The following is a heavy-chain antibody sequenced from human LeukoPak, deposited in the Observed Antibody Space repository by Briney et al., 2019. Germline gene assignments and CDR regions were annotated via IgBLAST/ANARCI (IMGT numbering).Heavy chain of an antibody. V-gene: IGHV3-30*02. D-gene: IGHD3-3*01. CDR3: AKETSRFLEWLFDAFDI. CDR1: GFTFSSYG. Sequence: GGSLRLSCAASGFTFSSYGMHWVRQAPGKGLEWVTFIRYDGSNKYYADSVKGRFTISRDNSKNTLYLQMNSLRAEDTAVYYCAKETSRFLEWLFDAFDIWGQGTMVTVS. J-gene: IGHJ3*02. CDR2: IRYDGSNK.